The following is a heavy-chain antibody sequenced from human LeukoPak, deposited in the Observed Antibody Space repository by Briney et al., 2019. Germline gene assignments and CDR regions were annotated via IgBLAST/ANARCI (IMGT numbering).Heavy chain of an antibody. CDR2: ISSSSSYI. CDR1: GFTFSSYS. J-gene: IGHJ5*02. V-gene: IGHV3-21*01. CDR3: ARAVAGTHWLDP. D-gene: IGHD6-19*01. Sequence: GGSLRLSCAASGFTFSSYSMNWVRQAPGKGLEWVSSISSSSSYIYYADSVKGRFTISRDNAKNSLYLQMNSLGAGDTAVYYCARAVAGTHWLDPWGQGTLVTVSS.